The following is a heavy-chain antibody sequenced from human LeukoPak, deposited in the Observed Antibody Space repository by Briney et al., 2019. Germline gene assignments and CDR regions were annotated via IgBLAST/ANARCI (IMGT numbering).Heavy chain of an antibody. Sequence: ASVKVSCKSSGYTFTGYYMHWVRQAPGQGLEGMGWINPNSGGTNYAQKFQGRVNMNRDTYISTAYMELSRLRSDDTAVYYCARGPDIVVVVAATFDYWGQGTLVTVSS. D-gene: IGHD2-15*01. J-gene: IGHJ4*02. CDR1: GYTFTGYY. CDR2: INPNSGGT. V-gene: IGHV1-2*02. CDR3: ARGPDIVVVVAATFDY.